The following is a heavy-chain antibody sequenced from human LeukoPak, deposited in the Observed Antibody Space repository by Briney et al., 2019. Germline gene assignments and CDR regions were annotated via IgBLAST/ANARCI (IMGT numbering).Heavy chain of an antibody. CDR1: GYNFNNYG. Sequence: GASVKVSCKASGYNFNNYGVSWVRQAPGQGLEWMGWISAKTGNTNYAQKVQGRVTMTTDTSTTTAYMELRSLGSDDTAVYHCARGSYPYSHGMDVWGQGTTVTVSS. V-gene: IGHV1-18*01. CDR2: ISAKTGNT. CDR3: ARGSYPYSHGMDV. J-gene: IGHJ6*02. D-gene: IGHD1-26*01.